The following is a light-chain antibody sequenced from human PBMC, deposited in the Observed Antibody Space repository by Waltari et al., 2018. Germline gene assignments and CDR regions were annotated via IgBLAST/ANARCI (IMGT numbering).Light chain of an antibody. Sequence: EIVMTQSPATLSVSPGERATLSCRASQSVSSNLAWYQQKPGQAPRLLIYGASTSATGIPARFSGSGSGTEFTLTISSLQSEDFAVYYCQQYNNWRTFGQGTKVEIK. CDR3: QQYNNWRT. J-gene: IGKJ1*01. V-gene: IGKV3-15*01. CDR1: QSVSSN. CDR2: GAS.